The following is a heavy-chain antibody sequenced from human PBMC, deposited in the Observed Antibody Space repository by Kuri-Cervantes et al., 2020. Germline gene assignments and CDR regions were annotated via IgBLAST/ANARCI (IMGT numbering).Heavy chain of an antibody. Sequence: SETLSLTCAVSGYSISSDYYWAWIRQPPGKGLEWIGAIYRTGNSYYNPSLKSRVSISVDTSKNQFSLKVNSVTAADTAVYYCARGGSGYSYGYYYYYYMDVWGKGTTVTVSS. CDR2: IYRTGNS. V-gene: IGHV4-38-2*01. CDR3: ARGGSGYSYGYYYYYYMDV. CDR1: GYSISSDYY. J-gene: IGHJ6*03. D-gene: IGHD5-18*01.